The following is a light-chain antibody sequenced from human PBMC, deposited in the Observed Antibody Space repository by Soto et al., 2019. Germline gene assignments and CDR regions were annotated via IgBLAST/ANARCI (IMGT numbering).Light chain of an antibody. CDR1: QSISSY. V-gene: IGKV1-39*01. CDR3: QQSYSTLWT. J-gene: IGKJ1*01. CDR2: AAS. Sequence: DTQMTQSPSSLSASVGDRVTIFCRASQSISSYLNWYQQKPGKAPKLLIYAASSLQSGVPSRFSGSGSGTDFTLTISSLQPEDFATYYCQQSYSTLWTFGQGTKVDIK.